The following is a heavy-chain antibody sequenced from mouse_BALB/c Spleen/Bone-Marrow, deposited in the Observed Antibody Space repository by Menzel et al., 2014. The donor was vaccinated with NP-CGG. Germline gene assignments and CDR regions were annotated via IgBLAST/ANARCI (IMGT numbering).Heavy chain of an antibody. J-gene: IGHJ3*01. V-gene: IGHV10-1*02. CDR1: GFTFNTYA. Sequence: EVMLVESGGGLVQPKGSLKLSCAASGFTFNTYAMNWVRQAPGKGLEWVARIRSKSNNYGTYYADSVKDRFTISRDDSQSMLYLQMNNLKTEDTAMYYCAIYDGYYWFAYWGQGTLVTVSA. CDR3: AIYDGYYWFAY. D-gene: IGHD2-3*01. CDR2: IRSKSNNYGT.